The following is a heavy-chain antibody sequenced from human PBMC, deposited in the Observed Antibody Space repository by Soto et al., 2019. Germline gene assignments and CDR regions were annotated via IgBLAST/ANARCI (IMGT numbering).Heavy chain of an antibody. D-gene: IGHD6-19*01. J-gene: IGHJ4*02. V-gene: IGHV4-59*12. CDR3: ARAGGLGAVAVDY. CDR1: GGSISSYY. CDR2: IYYSGST. Sequence: SETLSLTCPVSGGSISSYYWSWIRQPPGKGLEWIGYIYYSGSTNYNPSLKSRVTISVDRSKNQFSLKLSSVTAADTAVYYCARAGGLGAVAVDYWGQGTLVTVSS.